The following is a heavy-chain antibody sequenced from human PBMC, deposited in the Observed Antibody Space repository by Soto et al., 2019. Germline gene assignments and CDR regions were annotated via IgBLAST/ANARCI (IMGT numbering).Heavy chain of an antibody. CDR3: ARLEYSSSSILSNVDY. CDR1: GYSFISYW. Sequence: GESLKISCKGSGYSFISYWIGWVRQMPGKGLEWMGIIYPGDSDTRYSPSFQGRVTISANESMSTAYLQWSSLKASDTAMYYCARLEYSSSSILSNVDYWGQGTLVTVSS. V-gene: IGHV5-51*01. D-gene: IGHD6-6*01. CDR2: IYPGDSDT. J-gene: IGHJ4*01.